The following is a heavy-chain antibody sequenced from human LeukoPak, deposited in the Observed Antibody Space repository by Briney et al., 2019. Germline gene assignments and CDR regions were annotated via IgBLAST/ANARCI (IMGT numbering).Heavy chain of an antibody. V-gene: IGHV4-39*07. CDR1: GGSISSSTYY. Sequence: SETLSLTCTVSGGSISSSTYYWGWIRQPPGKGLKWIGSISYSGSTYYNPSLKSRVTISVDTSKNQFSLKLNSVTAADTAVYYCARGRDYYDSSGYYRRGAFDIWGQGTMVTVSS. D-gene: IGHD3-22*01. CDR2: ISYSGST. J-gene: IGHJ3*02. CDR3: ARGRDYYDSSGYYRRGAFDI.